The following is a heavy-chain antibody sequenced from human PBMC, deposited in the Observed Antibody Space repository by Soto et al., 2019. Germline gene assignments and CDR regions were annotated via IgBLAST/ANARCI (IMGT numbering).Heavy chain of an antibody. J-gene: IGHJ4*02. Sequence: PSETMSLTCAVYGGSFSGYYWSWIRQPPGKGLEWIGEINHSGSTNYNPSLNSRVTISVDTSKNQFSLKLSYVTAADTAVYYCARGPSVIFGVVAMDYWGQGTLVTVSS. D-gene: IGHD3-3*01. CDR3: ARGPSVIFGVVAMDY. CDR2: INHSGST. CDR1: GGSFSGYY. V-gene: IGHV4-34*01.